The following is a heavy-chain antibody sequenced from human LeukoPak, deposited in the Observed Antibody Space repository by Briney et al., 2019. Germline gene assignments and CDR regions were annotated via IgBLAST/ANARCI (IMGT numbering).Heavy chain of an antibody. J-gene: IGHJ4*02. D-gene: IGHD3-22*01. CDR2: ISSSSSYI. CDR3: ASGLSGYTLDY. V-gene: IGHV3-21*01. CDR1: GFTFSSYS. Sequence: GGSLRLSCAASGFTFSSYSMNWVRQAPGKGLEWVSSISSSSSYIYYADSVKGRFTISSDNAKNSLYLQMNSLRTEDTAVYYCASGLSGYTLDYWGQGTLVTVSS.